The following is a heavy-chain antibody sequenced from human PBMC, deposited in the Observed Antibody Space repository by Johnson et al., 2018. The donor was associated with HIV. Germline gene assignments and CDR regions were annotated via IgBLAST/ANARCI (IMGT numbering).Heavy chain of an antibody. CDR1: GFTFSSYA. Sequence: QVQLVESGGGVVQPGRSLRLSCAASGFTFSSYALHWVRQAPGKGLEWVAVLSYDGSTQYYADSVKGRFPISRDYSKNTVCLQMNSLRPEDTAMYYCASVAQFGTVRHDAFDIWGQGTMVTVSS. CDR2: LSYDGSTQ. D-gene: IGHD1-7*01. J-gene: IGHJ3*02. CDR3: ASVAQFGTVRHDAFDI. V-gene: IGHV3-30*04.